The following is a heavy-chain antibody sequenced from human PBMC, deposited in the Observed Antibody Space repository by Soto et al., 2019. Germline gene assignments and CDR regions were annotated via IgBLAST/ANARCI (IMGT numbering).Heavy chain of an antibody. V-gene: IGHV1-69*13. Sequence: SVKVSGKASGVTFSSYAISWVRQAPGQGLEWMGGIIPIFGTANYAQKFQGRVTITADESTSTAYMELSSLRAEDTAVYYCARALSVTTLNWFDPWGQGTLVTVSS. CDR1: GVTFSSYA. J-gene: IGHJ5*02. CDR2: IIPIFGTA. D-gene: IGHD4-17*01. CDR3: ARALSVTTLNWFDP.